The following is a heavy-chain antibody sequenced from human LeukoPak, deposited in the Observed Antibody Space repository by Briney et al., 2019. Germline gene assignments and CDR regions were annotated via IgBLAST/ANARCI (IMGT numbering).Heavy chain of an antibody. Sequence: GGSLRLSCAASGFTVGSNYMTWIRQAPGKGLEWVACFYSGDSTFYADSVEGRFTISRDTSTNTLYLQMNKLTADDTAVYYCARALGSGTYYDRGQGTLVTVSS. CDR2: FYSGDST. J-gene: IGHJ4*02. CDR3: ARALGSGTYYD. V-gene: IGHV3-53*01. D-gene: IGHD1-26*01. CDR1: GFTVGSNY.